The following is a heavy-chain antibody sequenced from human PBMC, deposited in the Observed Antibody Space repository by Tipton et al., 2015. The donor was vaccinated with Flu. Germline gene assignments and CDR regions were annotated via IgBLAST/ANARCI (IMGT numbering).Heavy chain of an antibody. CDR3: ARDYYGSGSYSTEAFDI. D-gene: IGHD3-10*01. CDR1: GGSISSYY. Sequence: TLSLTCTVSGGSISSYYWSWIRQPAGKGLEWIGEINHSGSTNYNPSLTSRVNISVDTSKNQFSLKLSSVTAADTAVYYCARDYYGSGSYSTEAFDIWGQGTMVTVSS. J-gene: IGHJ3*02. CDR2: INHSGST. V-gene: IGHV4-34*01.